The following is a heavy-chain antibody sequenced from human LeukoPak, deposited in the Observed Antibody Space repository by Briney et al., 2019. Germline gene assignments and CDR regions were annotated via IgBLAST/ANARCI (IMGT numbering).Heavy chain of an antibody. CDR3: ARDRLTNDAFDI. Sequence: GGSLRLSCAASGFTFNSYWMHWVRQAPGKGLVWVSRINSDGSGTSDADFVKGRFTISRDNSRNTLYLQMNSLRAEDTAMYYCARDRLTNDAFDIWGQGTMVTVSS. J-gene: IGHJ3*02. CDR1: GFTFNSYW. V-gene: IGHV3-74*01. D-gene: IGHD2-8*01. CDR2: INSDGSGT.